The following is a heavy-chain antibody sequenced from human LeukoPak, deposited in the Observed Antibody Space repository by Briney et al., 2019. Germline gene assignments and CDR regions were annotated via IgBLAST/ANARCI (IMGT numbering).Heavy chain of an antibody. J-gene: IGHJ4*02. CDR2: IKSETDGGTT. V-gene: IGHV3-15*01. D-gene: IGHD3-10*01. CDR1: GFIFSHAW. Sequence: PGGSLRLSCAASGFIFSHAWMSWVRQAPGKGLEWVGRIKSETDGGTTDYAAPVKGRFTISRDDSKKRMYLQMNSLRTEDTAVYYCTTAHHRAPSASGDYWGQGTLVIVSS. CDR3: TTAHHRAPSASGDY.